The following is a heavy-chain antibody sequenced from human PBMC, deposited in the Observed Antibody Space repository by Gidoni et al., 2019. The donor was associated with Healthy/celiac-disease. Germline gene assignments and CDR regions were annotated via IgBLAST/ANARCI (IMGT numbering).Heavy chain of an antibody. Sequence: QLQLQESGPGLVKPSETLSLTCTVAGGSISSSSPYWGGIRQPPGKGLECLGSIYYSGSTYYNPSLKSRVTISVDTSKNQFSLKLSSVTAADTAVYYCARVRGSYSSSHSDYWGQATLVTVSS. CDR2: IYYSGST. D-gene: IGHD6-6*01. V-gene: IGHV4-39*07. CDR1: GGSISSSSPY. CDR3: ARVRGSYSSSHSDY. J-gene: IGHJ4*02.